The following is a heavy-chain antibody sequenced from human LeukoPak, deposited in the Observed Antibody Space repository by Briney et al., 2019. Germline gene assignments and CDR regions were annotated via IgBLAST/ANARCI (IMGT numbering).Heavy chain of an antibody. CDR3: ATDHQLMRYPSCFDY. J-gene: IGHJ4*02. CDR2: ISANSGGT. CDR1: GYTFTGSY. D-gene: IGHD3-9*01. V-gene: IGHV1-2*02. Sequence: ASLKVSCKTSGYTFTGSYLHWVRQAPGQGLKWMGWISANSGGTNYAQKFQGRVTMTRDTSINTAYMELSGLRSDDTAVYYCATDHQLMRYPSCFDYWGQGTLVTVSS.